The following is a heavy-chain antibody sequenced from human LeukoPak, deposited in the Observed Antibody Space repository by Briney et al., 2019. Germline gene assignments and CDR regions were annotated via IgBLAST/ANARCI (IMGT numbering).Heavy chain of an antibody. D-gene: IGHD6-19*01. CDR1: GASFNVYY. Sequence: SGTLSLTCAVYGASFNVYYWTWIRQPPGKGLEWIGEINHIGSTNYNPSRKSRVTISVDTSKNQFSLKLTSVTAADAAIYYCARGPNSTGWYPHWAQGTLVTVSS. V-gene: IGHV4-34*01. CDR3: ARGPNSTGWYPH. J-gene: IGHJ4*02. CDR2: INHIGST.